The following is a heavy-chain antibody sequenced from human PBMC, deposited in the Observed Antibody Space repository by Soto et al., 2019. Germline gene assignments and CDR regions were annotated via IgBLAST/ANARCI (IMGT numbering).Heavy chain of an antibody. Sequence: GGSLRLSCAASGFTFSSYAMHWVRQAPGKGLEWVAVISYDGSNKYYADSVQGRFTISRDNSKNTLYLQMNSLRAEDTAVYYCARDTLDYYYGMDVWGQGTTVTVSS. CDR3: ARDTLDYYYGMDV. CDR1: GFTFSSYA. V-gene: IGHV3-30-3*01. J-gene: IGHJ6*02. CDR2: ISYDGSNK.